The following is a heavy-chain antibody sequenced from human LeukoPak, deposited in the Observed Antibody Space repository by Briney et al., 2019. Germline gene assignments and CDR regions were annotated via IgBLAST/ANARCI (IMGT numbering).Heavy chain of an antibody. CDR1: GFTFSSYA. Sequence: GGSLRLSCAVSGFTFSSYAMHWVRQAPGKGLEWVAFIRYDGSNKYYADSVEGRFTISRDNSKNTLYLQMNSLRAEDTAVYYCARVGATYYFDYWGQGTLVTVSS. CDR3: ARVGATYYFDY. V-gene: IGHV3-30*02. CDR2: IRYDGSNK. J-gene: IGHJ4*02. D-gene: IGHD1-26*01.